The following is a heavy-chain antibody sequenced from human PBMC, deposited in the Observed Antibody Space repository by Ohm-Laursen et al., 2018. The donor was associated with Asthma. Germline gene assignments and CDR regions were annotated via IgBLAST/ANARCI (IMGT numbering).Heavy chain of an antibody. CDR3: AARIDCSSTSCYVPYGMDV. CDR2: IIPIFGTA. D-gene: IGHD2-2*01. CDR1: GGTFSSYA. V-gene: IGHV1-69*01. Sequence: SSVKVSCEASGGTFSSYAISWVRQAPGQGLEWMGGIIPIFGTANYAQKFQGRVTITADESTSTAYMELSSLRSEDTAVYYCAARIDCSSTSCYVPYGMDVWGQGTTVTVSS. J-gene: IGHJ6*02.